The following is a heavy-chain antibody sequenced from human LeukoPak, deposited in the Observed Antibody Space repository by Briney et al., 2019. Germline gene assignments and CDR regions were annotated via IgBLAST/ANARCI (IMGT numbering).Heavy chain of an antibody. J-gene: IGHJ5*02. CDR1: GASVSSYY. V-gene: IGHV4-59*02. CDR3: ARRVGGWFDP. Sequence: PSETLSLTCTVSGASVSSYYWTWIRQPPGKGLEWIAYIDFSGRTNSNPSLKNPVTMSLDTSKNQFSLRLTSVTAADTAVYYCARRVGGWFDPWGQGTLVTVSS. CDR2: IDFSGRT. D-gene: IGHD2-2*01.